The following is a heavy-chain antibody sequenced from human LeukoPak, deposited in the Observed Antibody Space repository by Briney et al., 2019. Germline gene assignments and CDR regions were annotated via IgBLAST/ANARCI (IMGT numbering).Heavy chain of an antibody. CDR1: GGSISSGSYY. Sequence: PSETLSLTCTVSGGSISSGSYYWSWIRQPAGKGLEWIGRIYTSGSTNYNPSLKSRVTISVDTSKNQFSLKLSSVTAADTAVYYCAKLVGATAPPDYWGQGTLVTVSS. CDR3: AKLVGATAPPDY. CDR2: IYTSGST. V-gene: IGHV4-61*02. J-gene: IGHJ4*02. D-gene: IGHD1-26*01.